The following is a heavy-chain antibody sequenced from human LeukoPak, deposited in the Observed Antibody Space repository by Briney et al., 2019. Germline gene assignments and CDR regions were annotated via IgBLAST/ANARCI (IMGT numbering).Heavy chain of an antibody. D-gene: IGHD3-10*01. CDR3: ARDYYGSGSYYPFDY. V-gene: IGHV4-59*01. CDR2: IYYSGST. CDR1: GGSISSYY. Sequence: KPSETLSLTCTVSGGSISSYYWSWIRQPPGKGLEWIGYIYYSGSTNYNPSLKSRVTISVDTSKNQFSLKLSSVTAADTAVYYCARDYYGSGSYYPFDYWGQGTLVTVSS. J-gene: IGHJ4*02.